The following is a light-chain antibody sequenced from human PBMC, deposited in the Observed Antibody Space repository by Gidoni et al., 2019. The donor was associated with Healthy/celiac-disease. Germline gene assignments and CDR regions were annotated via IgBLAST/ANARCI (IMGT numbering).Light chain of an antibody. J-gene: IGKJ1*01. V-gene: IGKV1-39*01. Sequence: DIQMTQSPPSPSASVGERVTITCRASQSSSSYLNWYQQKPGKAPKLLYYAASSLQSGVPSRFGGSASGDDFPLTISSLHPEDSATYCYQRSYSTPRTFGQGTKLEIK. CDR1: QSSSSY. CDR2: AAS. CDR3: QRSYSTPRT.